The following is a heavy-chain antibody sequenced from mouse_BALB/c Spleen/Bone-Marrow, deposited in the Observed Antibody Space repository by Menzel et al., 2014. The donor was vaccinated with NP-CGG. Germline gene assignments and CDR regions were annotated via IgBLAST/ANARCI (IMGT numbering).Heavy chain of an antibody. J-gene: IGHJ4*01. CDR2: INPSTGYT. CDR1: GYTFTSYW. D-gene: IGHD1-1*01. V-gene: IGHV1-7*01. CDR3: ARPPYYYGSSYDAMDY. Sequence: VKLQESGAELAKPGASVKMSCKASGYTFTSYWMHWVKQRPGQGLEWIGYINPSTGYTEYNQKFKDKATLTADKSSSTAYTQLSSLTSEDSAVYYCARPPYYYGSSYDAMDYWGRGTSVTVSS.